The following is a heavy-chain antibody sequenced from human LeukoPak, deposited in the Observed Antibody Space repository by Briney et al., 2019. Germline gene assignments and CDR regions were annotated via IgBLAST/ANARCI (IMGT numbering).Heavy chain of an antibody. Sequence: GGSLRLSCAASGFTFDDYAIHWVRQAPGKGLEWVSGISWNSGSIGYADSVKGRFTISRDNAKNSLYLQMNSLRAEDTALYYCAKAWFGELLAFDYWGQGTLVTVSS. CDR1: GFTFDDYA. CDR3: AKAWFGELLAFDY. J-gene: IGHJ4*02. CDR2: ISWNSGSI. D-gene: IGHD3-10*01. V-gene: IGHV3-9*01.